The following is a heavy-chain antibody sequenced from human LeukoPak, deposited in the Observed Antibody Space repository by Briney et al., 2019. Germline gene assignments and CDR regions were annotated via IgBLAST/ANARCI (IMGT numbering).Heavy chain of an antibody. CDR2: IKQDGSEK. CDR1: GFTFSSYW. D-gene: IGHD3-3*01. V-gene: IGHV3-7*01. J-gene: IGHJ6*03. CDR3: ARDSRRYDFWSGYWPPYPRQDYYYYYMDV. Sequence: GGSLRLSCAASGFTFSSYWMSWVRQAPGKGLEWVANIKQDGSEKYYVDSVKGRFTISRDNAKNSLYLQMNSLRAEDTAVYYCARDSRRYDFWSGYWPPYPRQDYYYYYMDVWGKGTTVTVSS.